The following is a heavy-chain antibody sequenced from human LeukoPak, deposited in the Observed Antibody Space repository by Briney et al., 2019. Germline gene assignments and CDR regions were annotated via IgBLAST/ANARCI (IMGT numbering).Heavy chain of an antibody. J-gene: IGHJ6*03. Sequence: PGGSLRLSCAASGVTFINAWMSWVGQAPAQGLEWMGNIKQDGSEKYYVASVKGRFTTSRDNAKNSLYLQMNSLRAEDTAVYYCARDRRGYYGTFYMDVWGKGTTLTISS. CDR3: ARDRRGYYGTFYMDV. V-gene: IGHV3-7*01. CDR1: GVTFINAW. D-gene: IGHD3-10*01. CDR2: IKQDGSEK.